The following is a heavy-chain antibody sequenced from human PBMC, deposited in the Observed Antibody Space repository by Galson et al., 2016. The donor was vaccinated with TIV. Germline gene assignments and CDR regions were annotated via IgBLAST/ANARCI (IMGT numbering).Heavy chain of an antibody. CDR3: AKAAGSGSSWRFDY. CDR2: ISGSGATT. CDR1: GFTFSSYA. Sequence: SLRLSCAASGFTFSSYAMNWVRQAPGKGLEWVSAISGSGATTYYADSVKGRFTISRDNSKNTLYLQMNSLRAEDTALCYCAKAAGSGSSWRFDYWGQGTPVTVSS. D-gene: IGHD6-13*01. V-gene: IGHV3-23*01. J-gene: IGHJ4*02.